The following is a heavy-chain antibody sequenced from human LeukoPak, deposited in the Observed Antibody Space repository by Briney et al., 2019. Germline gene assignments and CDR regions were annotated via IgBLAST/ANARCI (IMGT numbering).Heavy chain of an antibody. CDR3: ARDSGFWSGYSRYNWFDP. CDR2: LNPNSGGT. V-gene: IGHV1-2*02. D-gene: IGHD3-3*01. Sequence: ASVKVSCKASGYTFTGYYMHWVRQAPGQGLEWMGWLNPNSGGTNYAQKFQGRVTMTRDTSISTAYMELSRLRSDDTAVYYCARDSGFWSGYSRYNWFDPWGQGTLVTVSS. CDR1: GYTFTGYY. J-gene: IGHJ5*02.